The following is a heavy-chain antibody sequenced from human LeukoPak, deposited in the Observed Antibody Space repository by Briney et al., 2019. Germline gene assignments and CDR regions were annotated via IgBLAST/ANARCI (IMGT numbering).Heavy chain of an antibody. Sequence: VSVEVSCKASGYTFMSYGISWVRQAPGQGLEWMGWISALNGNTNSAQKLQGRVTMTTDTSTGTAYMELKSLRSDDTAVYYCARDYYDSSGPPERAFDVWGQGTVVTVSS. CDR3: ARDYYDSSGPPERAFDV. J-gene: IGHJ3*01. CDR1: GYTFMSYG. CDR2: ISALNGNT. D-gene: IGHD3-22*01. V-gene: IGHV1-18*01.